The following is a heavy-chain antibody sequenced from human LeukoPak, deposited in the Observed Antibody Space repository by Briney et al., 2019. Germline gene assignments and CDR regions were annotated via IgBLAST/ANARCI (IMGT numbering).Heavy chain of an antibody. Sequence: SETLSLTCTVSGGSISSYYWSWLRQPPGKGLEWIGYIYYSGSTNYNPSLKSRVTISVDTSKNQFSLKLSSVTAADTAVYYCAREGDGTYYYDSSGFSDGMDVWGQGTTVTVSS. D-gene: IGHD3-22*01. J-gene: IGHJ6*02. V-gene: IGHV4-59*01. CDR2: IYYSGST. CDR3: AREGDGTYYYDSSGFSDGMDV. CDR1: GGSISSYY.